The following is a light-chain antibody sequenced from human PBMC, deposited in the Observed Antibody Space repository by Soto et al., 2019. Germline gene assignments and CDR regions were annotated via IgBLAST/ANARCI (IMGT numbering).Light chain of an antibody. CDR2: EVN. J-gene: IGLJ1*01. V-gene: IGLV2-8*01. CDR3: NSYVGSNNYV. Sequence: QSVLTQPPSASGSPGQSVTISCTGTSSDISDNKYVSWFQQHPGKAPKVLIYEVNKRASGVPDRFSGSKSGNTASLTVSGLRADDEAAYYRNSYVGSNNYVFGTGTKVTVL. CDR1: SSDISDNKY.